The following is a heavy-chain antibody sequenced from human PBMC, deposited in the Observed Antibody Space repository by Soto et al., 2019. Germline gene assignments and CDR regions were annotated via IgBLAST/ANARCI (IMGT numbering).Heavy chain of an antibody. D-gene: IGHD2-15*01. CDR2: IYYSGST. CDR1: GGSISSYY. J-gene: IGHJ4*02. Sequence: SETLSLTCTVSGGSISSYYLSWIRQPPGKGLEWIGYIYYSGSTNYNPSLKSRVTISVDTSKNQFSLKLSSVTAADTAVYYCARLRIYCSGGSCYYYFDYWGQGPLVTVSS. CDR3: ARLRIYCSGGSCYYYFDY. V-gene: IGHV4-59*08.